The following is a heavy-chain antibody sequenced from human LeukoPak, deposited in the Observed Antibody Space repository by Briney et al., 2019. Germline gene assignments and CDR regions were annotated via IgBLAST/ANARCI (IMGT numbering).Heavy chain of an antibody. Sequence: PSETLSLTCTVSGGSISSYYWSWIRQPPGKGLEWIGYIYYSGSTNYNPSLKSRVTISVDTSKNQFSLKLSSVTAADTAVYYCARLRGSWYAYYFDYWGQGTLVTVSS. V-gene: IGHV4-59*08. CDR1: GGSISSYY. CDR2: IYYSGST. J-gene: IGHJ4*02. CDR3: ARLRGSWYAYYFDY. D-gene: IGHD6-13*01.